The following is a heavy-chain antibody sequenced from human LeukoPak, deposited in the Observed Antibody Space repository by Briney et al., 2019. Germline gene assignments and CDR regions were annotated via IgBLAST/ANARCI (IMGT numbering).Heavy chain of an antibody. CDR2: IKEDGSAK. Sequence: GGSLRLSCAASGSTFSNSYMSWVRQAPGKGLEWVATIKEDGSAKYYVDSVRGRFSISRDNAKNSLYLQMNSLSAEDTAVYYCARNSNFDTHDYWGQGTLVTVSS. CDR3: ARNSNFDTHDY. CDR1: GSTFSNSY. V-gene: IGHV3-7*01. D-gene: IGHD3-22*01. J-gene: IGHJ4*02.